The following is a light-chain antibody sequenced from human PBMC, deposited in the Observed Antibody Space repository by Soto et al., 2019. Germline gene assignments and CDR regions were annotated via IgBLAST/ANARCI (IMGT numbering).Light chain of an antibody. J-gene: IGLJ3*02. CDR3: ATWDDSLSGWV. V-gene: IGLV1-47*02. CDR2: SNN. CDR1: SSNIGSNY. Sequence: QSVLTQPPSASGTPGQRVTISCSGSSSNIGSNYVYWYQQLPGTAPKLLIYSNNQRPSGVPDRLSGSKSGTSASLAISGLRYEDEDDYYCATWDDSLSGWVFGGGTKLTVL.